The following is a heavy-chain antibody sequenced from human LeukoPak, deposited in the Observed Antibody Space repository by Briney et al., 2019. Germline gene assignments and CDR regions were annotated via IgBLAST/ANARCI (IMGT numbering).Heavy chain of an antibody. V-gene: IGHV1-69*06. Sequence: SVNVSCKASVGTFISYAISWVRQAPGQGLEWMGGIIPIFGTANYAQKFQGRVTITADKSTSTAYMELSSLRSEDTAVYYCARVSSGWYRTLDYWGQGTLVTVSS. CDR3: ARVSSGWYRTLDY. J-gene: IGHJ4*02. D-gene: IGHD6-19*01. CDR1: VGTFISYA. CDR2: IIPIFGTA.